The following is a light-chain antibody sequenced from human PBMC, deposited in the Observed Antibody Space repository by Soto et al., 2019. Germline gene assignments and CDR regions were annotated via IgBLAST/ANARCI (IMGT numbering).Light chain of an antibody. CDR1: QSVGSR. CDR2: NAS. V-gene: IGKV3-11*01. J-gene: IGKJ5*01. CDR3: QQRTYWSPIT. Sequence: IVLTQSPATLSLSPGERATLFCRASQSVGSRLAWFQQKPGQSPRLLISNASNRSTGIPARFSGSGSGTDFTLTISSLEPEDFAVYYCQQRTYWSPITFGKGKRLE.